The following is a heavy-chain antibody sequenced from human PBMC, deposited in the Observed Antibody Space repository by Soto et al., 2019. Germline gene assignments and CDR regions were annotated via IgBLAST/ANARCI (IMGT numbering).Heavy chain of an antibody. CDR2: IIPIFGTA. Sequence: QVQLVQSGAEVKKPGSSVKVSCKASGGTFSSYAISWVRQAPGQGLEWMGGIIPIFGTANYAQKFQGRVTITADEFTSTAYMELSSLRSEDTAVYYCARRPYYYDSSGYPFDYWGQGTLVTVSS. D-gene: IGHD3-22*01. J-gene: IGHJ4*02. V-gene: IGHV1-69*01. CDR3: ARRPYYYDSSGYPFDY. CDR1: GGTFSSYA.